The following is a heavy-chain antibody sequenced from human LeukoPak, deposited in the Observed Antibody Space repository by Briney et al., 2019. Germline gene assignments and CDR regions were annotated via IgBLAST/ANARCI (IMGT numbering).Heavy chain of an antibody. V-gene: IGHV3-7*01. CDR2: IYPDGREK. CDR1: GFTFSSQL. CDR3: ASERPSSSWYDY. Sequence: GGSLRLSCAASGFTFSSQLMTWVRQAPGKGLEWVANIYPDGREKYYADAVKGRFTISKDNAKNSLDLQMNSLRAEDTAVYYCASERPSSSWYDYWGQGTLVTVSS. D-gene: IGHD6-13*01. J-gene: IGHJ4*02.